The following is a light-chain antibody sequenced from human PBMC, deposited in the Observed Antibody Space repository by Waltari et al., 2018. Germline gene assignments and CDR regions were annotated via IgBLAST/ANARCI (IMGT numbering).Light chain of an antibody. J-gene: IGKJ4*01. CDR3: QQYDISPLT. CDR2: GTS. V-gene: IGKV3-20*01. Sequence: EIVLTQSPGTLSLSPVESATLSCRASQTVRTTYLAWYQQKPGQAPTLLIYGTSSRATGIPDRFRGSGSGTYFSLTISSLEPEDFAVYYCQQYDISPLTFGGGTKVEIK. CDR1: QTVRTTY.